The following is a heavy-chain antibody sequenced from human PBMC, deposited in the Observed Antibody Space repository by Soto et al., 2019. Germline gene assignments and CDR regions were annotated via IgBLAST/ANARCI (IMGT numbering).Heavy chain of an antibody. CDR3: ARVVPGAEAWFGP. CDR2: ISLYSDGT. D-gene: IGHD2-2*01. V-gene: IGHV1-18*01. J-gene: IGHJ5*02. CDR1: GYTFSNYG. Sequence: ASVKVSCKTSGYTFSNYGITWVRQAPGQPLEWLGWISLYSDGTNYAQKFQGRVSMTADTSTTTAYMELRSLRSDDTAVYYCARVVPGAEAWFGPWGQGTLVTVSS.